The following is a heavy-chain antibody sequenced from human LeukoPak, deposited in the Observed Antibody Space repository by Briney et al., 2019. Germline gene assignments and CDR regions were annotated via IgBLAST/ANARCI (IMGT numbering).Heavy chain of an antibody. D-gene: IGHD3-22*01. Sequence: GSLRLSCAASGFTFSSYEMNWVRQAPGKGLEWVSYISSSGSTKYYADSVKGRFTISRDNAKNSLYLQMNTLRAEDTAFYYCARALYYYDSSGYYTPGWGQGTLVTVSS. V-gene: IGHV3-48*03. CDR2: ISSSGSTK. CDR1: GFTFSSYE. J-gene: IGHJ4*02. CDR3: ARALYYYDSSGYYTPG.